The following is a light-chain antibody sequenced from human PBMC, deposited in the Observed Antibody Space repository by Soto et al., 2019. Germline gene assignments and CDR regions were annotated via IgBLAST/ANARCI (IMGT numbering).Light chain of an antibody. Sequence: TQSPATLSVSPGDRATLSCRASQSVSRNLAWYQQKPGRAPRLLIYGASTRASGVPARFSGSGSGTEFTLSISSLQLKDFAVYYCQQYGDWPPDTFGHWTKLEI. CDR1: QSVSRN. CDR3: QQYGDWPPDT. V-gene: IGKV3-15*01. CDR2: GAS. J-gene: IGKJ2*01.